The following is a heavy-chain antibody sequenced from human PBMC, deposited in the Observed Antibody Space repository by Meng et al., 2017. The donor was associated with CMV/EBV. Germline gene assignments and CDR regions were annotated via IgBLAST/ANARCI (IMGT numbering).Heavy chain of an antibody. J-gene: IGHJ4*02. CDR1: GFTLSSYE. CDR3: ARGHSSGYFDY. D-gene: IGHD6-19*01. Sequence: GGSLRLSCAASGFTLSSYEMNWVRQAPGKGLEWVSYISSSGSTIYYADSVKGRFTISRDNAKNSLYLQMNSLRAEDTAVYYCARGHSSGYFDYWGQGTLVTVSS. V-gene: IGHV3-48*03. CDR2: ISSSGSTI.